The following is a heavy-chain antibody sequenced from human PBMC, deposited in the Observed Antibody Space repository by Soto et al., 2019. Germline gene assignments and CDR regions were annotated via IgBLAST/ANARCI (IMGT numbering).Heavy chain of an antibody. D-gene: IGHD6-19*01. CDR1: GFIVSSNY. CDR2: IYSDGST. CDR3: AREFKGEAAVGYYYYMDV. J-gene: IGHJ6*03. V-gene: IGHV3-66*01. Sequence: GGSLRLSCAASGFIVSSNYMSWVRQAPGKGLEWVSVIYSDGSTYYADSVKGRFTISRDNSKNTLYLQMHSLRAEDTAVYYCAREFKGEAAVGYYYYMDVWGKGNTVTVS.